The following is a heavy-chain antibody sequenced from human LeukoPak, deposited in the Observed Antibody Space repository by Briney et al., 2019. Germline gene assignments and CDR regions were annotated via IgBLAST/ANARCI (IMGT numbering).Heavy chain of an antibody. D-gene: IGHD5-18*01. CDR1: GFIFSSYE. CDR2: ISTTSTYT. J-gene: IGHJ3*02. V-gene: IGHV3-48*03. Sequence: PGGSLRLSCAASGFIFSSYEMNWVRQAPGKGLEWVSYISTTSTYTNYADSVKGRFTISRDIAKNSLYLQMNSLRAEDTAVYYCARSAMAPDAFDIWGQGTMVTVSS. CDR3: ARSAMAPDAFDI.